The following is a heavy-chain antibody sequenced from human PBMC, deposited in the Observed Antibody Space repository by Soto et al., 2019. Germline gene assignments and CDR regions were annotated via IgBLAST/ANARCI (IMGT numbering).Heavy chain of an antibody. CDR2: ILGNGHSS. Sequence: EVHLVESGGGLVQPGGSLRLSCVASGFTFNTYAMHWVRQAPGKGLEYVSAILGNGHSSYYADSVKGRFTISRDNSKNPLYLQMDSLRPEDVALYYCAGDGPGGFTFDYWGQGTLVTVSS. CDR3: AGDGPGGFTFDY. CDR1: GFTFNTYA. D-gene: IGHD5-12*01. J-gene: IGHJ4*02. V-gene: IGHV3-64*07.